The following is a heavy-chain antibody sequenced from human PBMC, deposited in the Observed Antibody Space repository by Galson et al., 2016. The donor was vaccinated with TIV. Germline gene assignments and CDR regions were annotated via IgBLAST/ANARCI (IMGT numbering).Heavy chain of an antibody. Sequence: SLRLSCAASGFTFSGYAMSWVRQAPGKGLEWVSVVTGRSRSTHYADSVRGRFTISRDNSRNTLSLQMTSLRVEDTAVYFCARTPPPPVSSNGWNDAFDIWGQGTKVIVSS. D-gene: IGHD6-19*01. CDR3: ARTPPPPVSSNGWNDAFDI. V-gene: IGHV3-23*01. CDR2: VTGRSRST. CDR1: GFTFSGYA. J-gene: IGHJ3*02.